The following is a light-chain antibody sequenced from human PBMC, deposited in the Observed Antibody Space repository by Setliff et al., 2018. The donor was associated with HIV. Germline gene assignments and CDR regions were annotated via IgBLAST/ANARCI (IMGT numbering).Light chain of an antibody. CDR3: CSYAGGSTYV. J-gene: IGLJ1*01. CDR1: SSDVGRYNL. CDR2: GVS. V-gene: IGLV2-23*02. Sequence: QSVLTQPASVSGSPGQSITISCTGTSSDVGRYNLVSWYQQHPGKAPKLMIYGVSKRPSGVSNRFSGSKSGNTASLTISGLQAEDESDYFCCSYAGGSTYVFGTGTKVTVL.